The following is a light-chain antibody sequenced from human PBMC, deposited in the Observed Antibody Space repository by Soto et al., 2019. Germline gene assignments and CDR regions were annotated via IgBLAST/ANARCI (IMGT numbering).Light chain of an antibody. Sequence: QSALTQPASVSGSPGQSITISCTGTSSDVGGYNYVSWYQQHPDRAPKLMIYEVNNRPSGVSDRFSGSKSGNTASLTSSGLQSEDEADSYCCSYTRSHTLVLGGGTKLTVL. J-gene: IGLJ2*01. CDR1: SSDVGGYNY. CDR3: CSYTRSHTLV. CDR2: EVN. V-gene: IGLV2-14*01.